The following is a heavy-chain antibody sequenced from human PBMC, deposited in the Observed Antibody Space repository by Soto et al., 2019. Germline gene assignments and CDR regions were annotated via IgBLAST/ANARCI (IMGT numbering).Heavy chain of an antibody. CDR3: ARDPGYYDSSGYLDY. Sequence: QTVGSLRLSCAASGFTFSSYAMHWVRQAPGKGLEWVAVISYDGSNKYYADSVKGRFTISRDNSKNTLYLQMNSLRAEDTAVYYCARDPGYYDSSGYLDYWGQGTLVTVSS. CDR2: ISYDGSNK. V-gene: IGHV3-30-3*01. CDR1: GFTFSSYA. D-gene: IGHD3-22*01. J-gene: IGHJ4*02.